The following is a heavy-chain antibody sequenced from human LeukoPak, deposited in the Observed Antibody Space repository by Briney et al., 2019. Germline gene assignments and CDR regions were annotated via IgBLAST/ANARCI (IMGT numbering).Heavy chain of an antibody. CDR3: ARMEQPDAFDI. D-gene: IGHD6-13*01. Sequence: SGPVLVKPTETLTLTCAVSGFSLSNARMGVSWIRQPPGKALEWLAHIFSNDEESYSTSLKTRLTISKDTSQSQVVLTMTNMDPVDTATYYCARMEQPDAFDIWGQGTMVTVSS. CDR2: IFSNDEE. CDR1: GFSLSNARMG. J-gene: IGHJ3*02. V-gene: IGHV2-26*01.